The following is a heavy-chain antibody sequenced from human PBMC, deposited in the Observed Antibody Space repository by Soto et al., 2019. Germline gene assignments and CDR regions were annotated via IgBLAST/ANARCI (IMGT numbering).Heavy chain of an antibody. CDR2: IYYSGST. Sequence: SETLSLTCTVSGGSISSYYWSWIRQPPGKGLEWIGYIYYSGSTNYNPSLKSRVTISVDTSKNQFSLKLSSVTAADTAVYYCASSQDYPNWFDPWGQGTLVTVSS. CDR1: GGSISSYY. D-gene: IGHD4-17*01. CDR3: ASSQDYPNWFDP. J-gene: IGHJ5*02. V-gene: IGHV4-59*08.